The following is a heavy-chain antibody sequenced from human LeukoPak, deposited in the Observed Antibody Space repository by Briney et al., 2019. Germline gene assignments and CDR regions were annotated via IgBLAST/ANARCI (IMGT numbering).Heavy chain of an antibody. Sequence: SGGSVRLSCAASGFTFDDYAMHWVRQAPGKGLEWVSLISGDGGSTYYADSVKGRFTISRDNSKNTLYLQMNNLRAEDTALYYCAKNQGQWLVPVDYWGQGTLVTVSS. CDR3: AKNQGQWLVPVDY. D-gene: IGHD6-19*01. CDR2: ISGDGGST. V-gene: IGHV3-43*02. CDR1: GFTFDDYA. J-gene: IGHJ4*02.